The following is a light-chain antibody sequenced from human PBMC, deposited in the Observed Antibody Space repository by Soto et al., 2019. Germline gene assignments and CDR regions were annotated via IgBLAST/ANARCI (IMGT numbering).Light chain of an antibody. CDR1: QTVISSY. CDR3: QQHNSSPWM. J-gene: IGKJ1*01. CDR2: GAS. V-gene: IGKV3-20*01. Sequence: EVVLTQSPGTLSLSPGERATLSCRASQTVISSYVAWYQHIPGQTPRLLIYGASNRATGIPDRFSGSGSGTDFTLTISRLDPEDFAVYYCQQHNSSPWMFGQGTKVEIK.